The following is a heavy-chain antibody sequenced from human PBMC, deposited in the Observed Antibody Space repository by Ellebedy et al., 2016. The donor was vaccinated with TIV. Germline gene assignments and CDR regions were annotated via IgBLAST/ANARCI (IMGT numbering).Heavy chain of an antibody. J-gene: IGHJ5*02. CDR3: ARDRGHWRRDWFDP. V-gene: IGHV6-1*01. D-gene: IGHD3-10*01. CDR1: GDSVSSNSAA. Sequence: MPSETLSLTCAISGDSVSSNSAAWNWIRQSPSRGLEWRGRTYYKSQWFNGYEVSVKGRISITPDTPKNQFSLQLNSVTPEDTAVYYCARDRGHWRRDWFDPWGQGTLVIVSS. CDR2: TYYKSQWFN.